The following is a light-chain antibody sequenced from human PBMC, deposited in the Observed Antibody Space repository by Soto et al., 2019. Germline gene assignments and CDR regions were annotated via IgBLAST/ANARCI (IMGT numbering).Light chain of an antibody. Sequence: DIQMTQSPSSLSASVGARVTITCRASQSINSWLAWYQQKPGKAPKLLIYKASSLESGVPSRFSGSGSGTEFTLTISSLQPDDFATYYCQQYNTYRWTFGQGTKVDIK. V-gene: IGKV1-5*03. CDR2: KAS. CDR3: QQYNTYRWT. CDR1: QSINSW. J-gene: IGKJ1*01.